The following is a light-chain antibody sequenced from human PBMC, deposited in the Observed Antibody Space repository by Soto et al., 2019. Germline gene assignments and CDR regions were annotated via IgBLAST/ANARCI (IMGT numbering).Light chain of an antibody. J-gene: IGKJ5*01. V-gene: IGKV1-27*01. CDR3: QNYSSASIT. CDR1: QGLSNY. CDR2: AAS. Sequence: DIQMTQYPSSLSASVGDRVTITCRASQGLSNYLAWYQQKPGKVPKLLIYAASTLQSGVPSRFSGSGSGTAFTLSISSLQPEDDATYYCQNYSSASITFDQGTRLGIK.